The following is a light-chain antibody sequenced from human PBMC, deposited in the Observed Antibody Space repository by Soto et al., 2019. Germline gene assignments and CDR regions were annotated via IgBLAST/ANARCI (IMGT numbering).Light chain of an antibody. CDR2: LGS. J-gene: IGKJ3*01. CDR1: QSLLHSNGYNY. V-gene: IGKV2-28*01. Sequence: DIVMTQSPLSLPVTPGEPASISCRSSQSLLHSNGYNYLDWYLQKPGQSPQLLIYLGSNRASGVPDRFSGSGSGTDFTMTISRVEAEDVGVYYCMQAIQAPGFTFGPGTKVDIK. CDR3: MQAIQAPGFT.